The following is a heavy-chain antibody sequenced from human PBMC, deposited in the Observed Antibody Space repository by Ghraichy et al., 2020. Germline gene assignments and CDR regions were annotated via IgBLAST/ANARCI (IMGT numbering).Heavy chain of an antibody. CDR2: ISSSSSYI. CDR1: GFTFSSYS. D-gene: IGHD6-19*01. J-gene: IGHJ5*02. CDR3: ARVDSSGWYDVLGWFDP. V-gene: IGHV3-21*01. Sequence: GGSLRLSCAASGFTFSSYSMNWVRQAPGKGLEWVSSISSSSSYIYYADSVKGRFTISRDNAKNSLYLQMNSLRAEDTAVYYCARVDSSGWYDVLGWFDPWGQGTLVTVSS.